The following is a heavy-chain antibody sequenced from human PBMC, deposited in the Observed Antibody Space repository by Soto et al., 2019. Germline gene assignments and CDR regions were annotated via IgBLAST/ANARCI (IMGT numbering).Heavy chain of an antibody. CDR2: INPSTGNT. CDR1: GYTFTSYY. CDR3: ARGPLGGWFAENHYYYMDV. Sequence: QVQLVQSGAEMRKPGASVKVSCYASGYTFTSYYIHWVRQAPRQGLEWVGLINPSTGNTGFAQRFQGRVPRTRNSSTSTDYMDLTSLRSEDTAVYYCARGPLGGWFAENHYYYMDVWGKGTSVIVSS. J-gene: IGHJ6*03. D-gene: IGHD3-10*01. V-gene: IGHV1-46*03.